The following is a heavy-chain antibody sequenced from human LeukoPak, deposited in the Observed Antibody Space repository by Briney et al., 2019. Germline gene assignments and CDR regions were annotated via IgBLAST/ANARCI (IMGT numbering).Heavy chain of an antibody. J-gene: IGHJ4*02. CDR2: ITWDGGYI. V-gene: IGHV3-43D*03. CDR1: GFAFDECT. D-gene: IGHD5-18*01. CDR3: ARGVQLWSYYFDY. Sequence: GGSLRLSCVASGFAFDECTLHWVRQSPGKGLEWVSLITWDGGYIYYADSVQGRFTISRDNSKNSLYLQMNNLRVEDAALYYCARGVQLWSYYFDYWGQGTLVTVSS.